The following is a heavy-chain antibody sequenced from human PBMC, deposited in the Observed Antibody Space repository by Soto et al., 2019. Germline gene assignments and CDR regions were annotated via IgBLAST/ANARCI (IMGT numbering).Heavy chain of an antibody. D-gene: IGHD6-19*01. J-gene: IGHJ6*02. V-gene: IGHV3-64D*06. CDR3: VKRIAVYGMDA. CDR1: GFTFSSYA. Sequence: GGSLRLSCSASGFTFSSYAMHLFRQAPGKGLEYISAIDNRGDTTYYADSVKGRFTISRDNSKNTLSLQMSSLRTEDTAVYYCVKRIAVYGMDAWGQGTTVTVSS. CDR2: IDNRGDTT.